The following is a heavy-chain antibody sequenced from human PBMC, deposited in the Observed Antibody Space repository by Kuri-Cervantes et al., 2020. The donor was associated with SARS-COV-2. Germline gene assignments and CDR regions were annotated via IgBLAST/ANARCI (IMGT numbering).Heavy chain of an antibody. Sequence: GESLKISCVASGFTFSNYVIHWVRRAPGKGLEWVGRIYSKSDAAEYAAPDGGTTDYAAPVKGRFIISRDDSKNTLFLQMNVLQSEDTAIYYCATGPLDYWGHGTLVTVSS. J-gene: IGHJ4*01. CDR1: GFTFSNYV. CDR2: IYSKSDAAEYAAPDGGTT. CDR3: ATGPLDY. V-gene: IGHV3-15*01.